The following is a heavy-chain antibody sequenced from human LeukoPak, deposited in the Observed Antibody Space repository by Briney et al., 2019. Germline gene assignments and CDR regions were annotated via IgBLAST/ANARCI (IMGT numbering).Heavy chain of an antibody. J-gene: IGHJ4*02. Sequence: SETLSLTCTVSGGSISSSYYWGWIRQPPGKGLEWIGGIYHSGSTYYNPSLKSRITISIDTSKNQFSLKLSSVTAADTAVYYCVRIQLWIYFDYWGQGTLVTVSS. CDR2: IYHSGST. CDR3: VRIQLWIYFDY. V-gene: IGHV4-38-2*02. D-gene: IGHD5-18*01. CDR1: GGSISSSYY.